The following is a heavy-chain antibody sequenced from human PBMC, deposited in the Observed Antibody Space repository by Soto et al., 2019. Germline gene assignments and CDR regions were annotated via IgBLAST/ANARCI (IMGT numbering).Heavy chain of an antibody. D-gene: IGHD6-13*01. CDR2: IYYSGST. CDR3: AREFSSWNNNYYYYGMDV. CDR1: GGSISSYY. J-gene: IGHJ6*02. V-gene: IGHV4-59*01. Sequence: SETLSLTCTVSGGSISSYYWSWIRQPPGKGLEWIGYIYYSGSTNYNPSLKSRVTISVDTSKNQFSLKLSSVTAADTAVYYCAREFSSWNNNYYYYGMDVWGQGTTVTGS.